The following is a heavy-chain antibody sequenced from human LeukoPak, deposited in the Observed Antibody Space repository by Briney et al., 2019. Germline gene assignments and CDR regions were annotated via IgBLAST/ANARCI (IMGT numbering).Heavy chain of an antibody. CDR3: ASSQLHYYDSSGYPVN. CDR2: IIPIFGTA. CDR1: GGTFSSYA. D-gene: IGHD3-22*01. Sequence: ASVKVSCKASGGTFSSYAISWVRQAPAQGLEWMGGIIPIFGTANYAQKFQGRVTTTTDESTSTAYMELSSLRSEDTAVYYCASSQLHYYDSSGYPVNWGQGTLVTVSS. V-gene: IGHV1-69*05. J-gene: IGHJ4*02.